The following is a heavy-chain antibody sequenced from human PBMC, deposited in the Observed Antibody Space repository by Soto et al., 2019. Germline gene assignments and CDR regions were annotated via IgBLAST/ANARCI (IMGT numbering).Heavy chain of an antibody. J-gene: IGHJ6*02. Sequence: QVQLQQWGAGLLKPSETLSLTCAVYGGSFSGYYWSWIRQPPGKGLEWIGENNHSGSTNYNPSLNGRLTISVDTSKNQFYLKLSSVTAADTSVYYCARDQYYYGSWSNASQECGMDVWGQGTTVTVSS. V-gene: IGHV4-34*01. CDR1: GGSFSGYY. CDR2: NNHSGST. D-gene: IGHD3-10*01. CDR3: ARDQYYYGSWSNASQECGMDV.